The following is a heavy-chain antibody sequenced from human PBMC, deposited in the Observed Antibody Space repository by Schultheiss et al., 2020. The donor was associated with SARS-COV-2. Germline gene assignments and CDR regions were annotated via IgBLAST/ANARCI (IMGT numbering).Heavy chain of an antibody. CDR3: ARGWDTGSHYYYYYGMDV. Sequence: SQTLSLTCAVSGGSISSGGYSWSWIRQPPGKGLEWIGYIYHSGSTYYNPSLKSRVTISVDRSKNQFSLKLSSVTAADTAVYYCARGWDTGSHYYYYYGMDVWGQGTTVTVSS. D-gene: IGHD1-26*01. V-gene: IGHV4-30-2*01. J-gene: IGHJ6*02. CDR2: IYHSGST. CDR1: GGSISSGGYS.